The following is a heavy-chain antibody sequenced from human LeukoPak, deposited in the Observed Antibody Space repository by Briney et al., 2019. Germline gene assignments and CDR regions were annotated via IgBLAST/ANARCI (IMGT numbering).Heavy chain of an antibody. J-gene: IGHJ4*02. Sequence: GGSLRLSCAASGFTFSSYAMRWVRQAPGKGLEWVSAISGSGGRTYYADSVKGRFTISRDNSKNTLYLQMNSLRAEDTAVYYCAKNSGGTCYSHLDYWGQGTLVTVSS. CDR3: AKNSGGTCYSHLDY. CDR1: GFTFSSYA. V-gene: IGHV3-23*01. D-gene: IGHD2-15*01. CDR2: ISGSGGRT.